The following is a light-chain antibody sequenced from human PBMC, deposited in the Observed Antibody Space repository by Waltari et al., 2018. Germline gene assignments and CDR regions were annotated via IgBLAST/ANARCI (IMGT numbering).Light chain of an antibody. J-gene: IGKJ5*01. CDR1: QSLVHSDGKTY. CDR3: MQGTHWPPIT. Sequence: DVVLTQSPLSLPVTLGQPASISCRSSQSLVHSDGKTYLNWFHQRLGQSPRRLIYKVSNRDSGVPDRFSGSGSGTDCTLKISRVEAEDVGVYYCMQGTHWPPITFGQGTRLEIK. CDR2: KVS. V-gene: IGKV2-30*02.